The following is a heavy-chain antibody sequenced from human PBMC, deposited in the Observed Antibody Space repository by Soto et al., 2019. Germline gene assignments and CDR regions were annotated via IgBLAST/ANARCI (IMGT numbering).Heavy chain of an antibody. J-gene: IGHJ6*02. Sequence: LKISCKGSGYSFTSYWISWVRQMPGKGLEWMGRIDPSDSYTNYSPSFQGHVTISADKSISTAYLQWSSLKASDTAMYYCASPAMVRGALNYGMDVWGQGTTVTVSS. CDR3: ASPAMVRGALNYGMDV. CDR1: GYSFTSYW. D-gene: IGHD3-10*01. V-gene: IGHV5-10-1*01. CDR2: IDPSDSYT.